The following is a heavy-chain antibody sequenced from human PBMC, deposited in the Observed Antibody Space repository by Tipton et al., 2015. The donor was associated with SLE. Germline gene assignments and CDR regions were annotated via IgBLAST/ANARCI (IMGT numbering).Heavy chain of an antibody. CDR1: GFTFDDYT. V-gene: IGHV3-43*01. J-gene: IGHJ4*02. CDR3: ARAQWRPLVNY. D-gene: IGHD2-21*01. Sequence: SLRLSCAASGFTFDDYTMFWVRQAPGKGLEWVSLITWDGGYTYYADSVKGRFTISRDNSKNSLYLQMNSLRAEDTAVYYCARAQWRPLVNYWGQGTLVTVSS. CDR2: ITWDGGYT.